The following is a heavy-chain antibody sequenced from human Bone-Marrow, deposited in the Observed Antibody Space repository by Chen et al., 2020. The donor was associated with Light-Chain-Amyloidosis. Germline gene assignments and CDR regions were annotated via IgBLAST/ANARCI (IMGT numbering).Heavy chain of an antibody. CDR1: GFSIYTVGYF. D-gene: IGHD3-16*01. CDR2: ISYNGSP. CDR3: ARGFGFFTD. Sequence: QLQLQEWGPGLVRPSQTLSLTCNVSGFSIYTVGYFWNWLRQHPGKGLEWLGYISYNGSPYSNPSINDRVAISFDMSKNHFSRTLNSVTAAYTAIYYCARGFGFFTDWGQGALVTVSS. J-gene: IGHJ4*02. V-gene: IGHV4-31*03.